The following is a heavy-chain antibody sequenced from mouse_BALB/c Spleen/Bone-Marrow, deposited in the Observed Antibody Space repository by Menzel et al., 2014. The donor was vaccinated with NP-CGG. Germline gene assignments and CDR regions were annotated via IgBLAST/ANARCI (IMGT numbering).Heavy chain of an antibody. V-gene: IGHV1-4*01. CDR1: GYTFTSYT. Sequence: VQLQQSGAELARPGASMKMSCKASGYTFTSYTMHWVKQRPGQGLEWIGYINPSSGYTNYNQKFKDKATLTADKSSSTAYMQLSSLTSEDAVVYYCARSYYDYDRAWFAYWGQGTLVTVSA. CDR3: ARSYYDYDRAWFAY. D-gene: IGHD2-4*01. J-gene: IGHJ3*01. CDR2: INPSSGYT.